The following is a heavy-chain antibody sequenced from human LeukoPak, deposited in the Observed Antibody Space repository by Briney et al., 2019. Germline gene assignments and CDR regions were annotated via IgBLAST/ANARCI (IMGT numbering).Heavy chain of an antibody. V-gene: IGHV1-18*01. CDR1: GYTFTSYG. Sequence: ASVKVSCKASGYTFTSYGISWVRQAPGQGLEWMGWISAYNGNTNYAQKLQGRVTMTTDTSTSTAYMELRSLRSDDTAVYYCARDYYDSSGYYPGVCVYWGQGTLVTVPS. D-gene: IGHD3-22*01. CDR2: ISAYNGNT. CDR3: ARDYYDSSGYYPGVCVY. J-gene: IGHJ4*02.